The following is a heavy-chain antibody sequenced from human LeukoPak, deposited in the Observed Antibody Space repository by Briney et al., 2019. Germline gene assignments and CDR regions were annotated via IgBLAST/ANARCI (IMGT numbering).Heavy chain of an antibody. CDR3: AKTVPNSSNWYYYYYGMDV. D-gene: IGHD6-13*01. CDR1: GFTFNNYA. V-gene: IGHV3-23*01. Sequence: PGGSLRLSCAASGFTFNNYAMSWVRQAPGKGLEWVSAISGSGGSTYYADSVKGRFTISRDNSKNTLYLQMDSLRAEDTAVYYCAKTVPNSSNWYYYYYGMDVWGQGTTVTVSS. CDR2: ISGSGGST. J-gene: IGHJ6*02.